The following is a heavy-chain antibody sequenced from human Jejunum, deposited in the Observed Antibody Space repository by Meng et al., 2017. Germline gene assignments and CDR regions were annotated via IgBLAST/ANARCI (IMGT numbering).Heavy chain of an antibody. CDR3: AKDDIHDGHTFDS. J-gene: IGHJ4*02. CDR2: ISGSGGST. D-gene: IGHD2-8*01. Sequence: GGSLRLSCAASGFTFSDYAMSWVRQAPGKGLEWVAAISGSGGSTFYPDSVKGQGRFTISRDNSKNTVYLQMNNLRAEDTAVYYCAKDDIHDGHTFDSWGQGTLVTVSS. CDR1: GFTFSDYA. V-gene: IGHV3-23*01.